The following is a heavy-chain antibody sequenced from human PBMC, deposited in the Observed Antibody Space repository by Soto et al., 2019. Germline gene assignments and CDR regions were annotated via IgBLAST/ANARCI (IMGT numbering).Heavy chain of an antibody. J-gene: IGHJ3*02. V-gene: IGHV4-31*03. CDR2: IYYSGTT. D-gene: IGHD5-12*01. CDR3: ARDASATAAFAI. Sequence: QVQLQESGPGLVKPSQTLSLTCTDSGGSISSGGYYWSWIRQNPGKGHEWIGYIYYSGTTNYNPSIKSRLSISVDTSKNQLSLMMKSMSAADTDVYYWARDASATAAFAIWGQGTMVTVSS. CDR1: GGSISSGGYY.